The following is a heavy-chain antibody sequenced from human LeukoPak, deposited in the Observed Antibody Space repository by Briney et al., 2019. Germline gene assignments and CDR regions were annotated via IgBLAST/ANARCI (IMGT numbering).Heavy chain of an antibody. J-gene: IGHJ5*02. V-gene: IGHV3-9*01. D-gene: IGHD2-15*01. CDR3: AKDRFRVVAATANWFDP. CDR1: GFTFDDYA. CDR2: ISWNSGSI. Sequence: TGGSLRLSCAASGFTFDDYAMHWVRQAPGKGLEWVSGISWNSGSIGYADSVKGRFTISRDNAKNSLYLRMNSLRAEDTALYYCAKDRFRVVAATANWFDPWGQGTLVTVSS.